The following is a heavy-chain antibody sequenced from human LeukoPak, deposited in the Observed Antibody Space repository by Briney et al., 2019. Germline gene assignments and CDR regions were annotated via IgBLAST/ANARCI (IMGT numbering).Heavy chain of an antibody. D-gene: IGHD3-22*01. J-gene: IGHJ5*02. CDR1: VYPFTSYN. V-gene: IGHV1-2*02. CDR2: INPNSGGT. CDR3: ARDWMHSETYFEVYGNNCFDP. Sequence: ASVKVSCKTSVYPFTSYNIPWVRHAPGQGLEWMGWINPNSGGTNYAQKFQGRVTMTRDTSISTAYMELSRLRSDDTAVYYCARDWMHSETYFEVYGNNCFDPWGQGTLVTVSS.